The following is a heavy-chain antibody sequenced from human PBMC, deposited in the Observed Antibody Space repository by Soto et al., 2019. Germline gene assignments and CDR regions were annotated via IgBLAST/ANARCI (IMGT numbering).Heavy chain of an antibody. CDR3: ARGTPLRYFDWLLRVNAFDI. CDR2: IYYSGST. Sequence: ETLSLTCTVSVGSISSYYWSWIRQPPGKGLEWIGYIYYSGSTNYNPSLKSRVTISVDTSKNQFSLKLSSVTAADTAVYYCARGTPLRYFDWLLRVNAFDIWGQGTMVTVSS. D-gene: IGHD3-9*01. CDR1: VGSISSYY. V-gene: IGHV4-59*01. J-gene: IGHJ3*02.